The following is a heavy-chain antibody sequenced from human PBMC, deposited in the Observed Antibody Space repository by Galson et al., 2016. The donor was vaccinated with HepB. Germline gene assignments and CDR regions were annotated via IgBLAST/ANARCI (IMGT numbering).Heavy chain of an antibody. CDR1: GFTFANHG. Sequence: LRLSCAASGFTFANHGLHWVRQAPGKGLEWISSISWNTGSIGYADSVKRRFSISRDKAKNFVYLQMNRLKAEDTAFNYLSKHIYARLALGCVIDKWGQGRVVIVS. J-gene: IGHJ4*02. D-gene: IGHD3-16*02. CDR2: ISWNTGSI. CDR3: SKHIYARLALGCVIDK. V-gene: IGHV3-9*01.